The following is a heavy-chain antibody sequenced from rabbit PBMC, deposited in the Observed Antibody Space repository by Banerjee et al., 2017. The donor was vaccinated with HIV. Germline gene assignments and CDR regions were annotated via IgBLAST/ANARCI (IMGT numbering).Heavy chain of an antibody. Sequence: QSLEESGGDLVKPGASLTLTCTASGFDISGYHMCWVRQAPGKGLEWIGCINTSSGNTVYATWAKGRFTISKTSWTTVTLQMTGLTAADTATYFCARDLAGVIGWNFNLWGPGTLVTVS. CDR2: INTSSGNT. V-gene: IGHV1S40*01. CDR3: ARDLAGVIGWNFNL. J-gene: IGHJ4*01. CDR1: GFDISGYH. D-gene: IGHD4-1*01.